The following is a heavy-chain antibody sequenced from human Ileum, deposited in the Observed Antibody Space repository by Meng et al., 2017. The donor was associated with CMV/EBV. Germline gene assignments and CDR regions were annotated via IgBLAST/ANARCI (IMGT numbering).Heavy chain of an antibody. CDR3: ASRWTYFDY. J-gene: IGHJ4*02. V-gene: IGHV4-39*07. D-gene: IGHD1-1*01. Sequence: SETLSLTCTVSGGPISSSSYYWGWVRQPPGKGLEWIGSIYYSGSTYYNPSLKSRVTISVDTSKNQFSLKLSSVTAADTAVYYCASRWTYFDYWGQGTLVTVSS. CDR2: IYYSGST. CDR1: GGPISSSSYY.